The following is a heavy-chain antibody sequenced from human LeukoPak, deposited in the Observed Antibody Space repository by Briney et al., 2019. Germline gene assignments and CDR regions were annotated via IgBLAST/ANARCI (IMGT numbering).Heavy chain of an antibody. Sequence: ASVKVSCKASGGTFSSYAISWVRQAPGQGLEWMGGIILIFGTANYVQKFQGRVTITADKSTSTAYMELSSLRSEDTAVYYCARVLRDAFDIWGQGTMVTVSS. CDR1: GGTFSSYA. CDR3: ARVLRDAFDI. J-gene: IGHJ3*02. CDR2: IILIFGTA. V-gene: IGHV1-69*06.